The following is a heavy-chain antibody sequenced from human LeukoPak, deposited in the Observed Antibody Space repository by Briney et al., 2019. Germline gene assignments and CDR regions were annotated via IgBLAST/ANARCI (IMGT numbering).Heavy chain of an antibody. J-gene: IGHJ4*02. Sequence: PGGSLRLSCAASGFTFSSYAMHWVRQAPGKGLEWVAVISYDGSNKYYADSVKGRFTISRDNSKNTLYLQMNSLRAEDTAVYYCARPPTEQWLQRENDYYFDYWGQGTLVTVSS. V-gene: IGHV3-30-3*01. CDR2: ISYDGSNK. D-gene: IGHD6-19*01. CDR3: ARPPTEQWLQRENDYYFDY. CDR1: GFTFSSYA.